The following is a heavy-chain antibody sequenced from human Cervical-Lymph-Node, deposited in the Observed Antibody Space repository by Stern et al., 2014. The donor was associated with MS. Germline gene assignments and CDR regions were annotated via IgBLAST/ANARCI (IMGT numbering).Heavy chain of an antibody. CDR2: ICRGDSDT. D-gene: IGHD1-14*01. V-gene: IGHV5-51*01. J-gene: IGHJ4*02. Sequence: EVQLVESGAVVRNPGDSLRISCTGSGYGFSDYWIGWVRQMPGKGLEWRGVICRGDSDTNKSPSFEGKVTMSTDKSVATAYLKWSSMKASDTAIYFCARQIEGIPGLWGQGTLVTVSS. CDR1: GYGFSDYW. CDR3: ARQIEGIPGL.